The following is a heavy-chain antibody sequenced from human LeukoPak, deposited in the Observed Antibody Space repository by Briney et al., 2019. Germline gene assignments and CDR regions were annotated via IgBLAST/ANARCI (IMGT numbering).Heavy chain of an antibody. J-gene: IGHJ5*02. D-gene: IGHD3-16*01. CDR3: AREANLGQLRGGNWFDP. Sequence: ASVKVSCKASGYTFTGYYMHWVRQAPGQGLEWMGWINPNSGGTNYAQKFQGRVTMTRDTSISTAYMELSRLRSVDTAVYYCAREANLGQLRGGNWFDPWGQGTLVTVSS. V-gene: IGHV1-2*02. CDR1: GYTFTGYY. CDR2: INPNSGGT.